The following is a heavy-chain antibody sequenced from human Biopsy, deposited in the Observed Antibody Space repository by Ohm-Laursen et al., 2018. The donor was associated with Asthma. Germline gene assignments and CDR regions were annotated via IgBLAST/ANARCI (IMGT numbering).Heavy chain of an antibody. CDR2: ITTDDVHK. CDR3: ARGEDPRPVADHLDI. D-gene: IGHD6-6*01. Sequence: SLRLSCAASGFTMGINGINWVRQAPGEGLEWLALITTDDVHKYNGESVRGRFSISRDNSKRTVYLHMAGLTVADTAVYFCARGEDPRPVADHLDIWGQGARVIVSS. V-gene: IGHV3-33*01. J-gene: IGHJ4*02. CDR1: GFTMGING.